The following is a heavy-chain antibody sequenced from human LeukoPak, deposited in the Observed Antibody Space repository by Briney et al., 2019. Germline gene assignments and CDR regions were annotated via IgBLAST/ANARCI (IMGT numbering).Heavy chain of an antibody. CDR2: INPSGGST. V-gene: IGHV1-46*01. CDR3: AVYCSGGSCYGS. CDR1: GYTFTSYY. D-gene: IGHD2-15*01. J-gene: IGHJ4*02. Sequence: ASVKVSCKASGYTFTSYYMHWVRQAPGQGLEWMGIINPSGGSTSYAQKFQGRVTMTRDMSTSTVYMELSSLRSEDTAVCYCAVYCSGGSCYGSWGQGTLVTVSS.